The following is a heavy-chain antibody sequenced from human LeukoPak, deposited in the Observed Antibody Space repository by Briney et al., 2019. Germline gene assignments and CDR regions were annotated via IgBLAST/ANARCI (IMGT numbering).Heavy chain of an antibody. D-gene: IGHD2-15*01. CDR3: AREMAEGCSGGSCPDAFDI. V-gene: IGHV3-74*01. CDR2: VKSDGSTT. CDR1: GFTFSDYW. J-gene: IGHJ3*02. Sequence: GGSLRLSCAASGFTFSDYWMHWVRQAPGKGLVWVSRVKSDGSTTAYADSVKGRFTISRDNAKNTLFLQMNSLRAEDTAVYYCAREMAEGCSGGSCPDAFDIWGQGTMVTVSS.